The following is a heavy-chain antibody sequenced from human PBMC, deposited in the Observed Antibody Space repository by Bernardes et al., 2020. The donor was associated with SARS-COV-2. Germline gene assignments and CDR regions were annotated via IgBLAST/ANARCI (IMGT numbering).Heavy chain of an antibody. Sequence: GGSLRLSCAASGFTFSSYAMSWVRQAPGKGLEWVSTISGSGDATYYADSVKGRFIISRDNSKNTLYLQMNSLRAEDTAVYYCAKDYSVIGQAVYYYGLDGWGQGTTVTVSS. CDR1: GFTFSSYA. CDR2: ISGSGDAT. V-gene: IGHV3-23*01. CDR3: AKDYSVIGQAVYYYGLDG. D-gene: IGHD4-4*01. J-gene: IGHJ6*02.